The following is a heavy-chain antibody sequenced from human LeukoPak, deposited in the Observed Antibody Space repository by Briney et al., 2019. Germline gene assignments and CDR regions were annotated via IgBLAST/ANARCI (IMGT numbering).Heavy chain of an antibody. CDR2: IHPGDSDT. CDR1: GYSFTSYW. D-gene: IGHD6-19*01. Sequence: GESLKISCKGSGYSFTSYWIGWVRQMPGKGLEWMGIIHPGDSDTRYSPSFQGQVTISADKSISTAYLQWSSLKASDTAMYYCARRVAVADDAFDIWGQGTMVTVSS. J-gene: IGHJ3*02. V-gene: IGHV5-51*01. CDR3: ARRVAVADDAFDI.